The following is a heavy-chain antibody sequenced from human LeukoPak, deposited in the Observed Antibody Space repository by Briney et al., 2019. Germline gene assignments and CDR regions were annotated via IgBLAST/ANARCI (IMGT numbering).Heavy chain of an antibody. CDR3: ARDTNSGYEGWFDP. Sequence: SETLSLTCTVSGGSISSYYWSWIRQPPGKGLEWIGYIFYSGSTNYSPSLKSRVTMSVDTSKNRFSLNLSSVTAADTAVYYCARDTNSGYEGWFDPWGQGTLVTVSS. D-gene: IGHD5-12*01. CDR2: IFYSGST. J-gene: IGHJ5*02. V-gene: IGHV4-59*01. CDR1: GGSISSYY.